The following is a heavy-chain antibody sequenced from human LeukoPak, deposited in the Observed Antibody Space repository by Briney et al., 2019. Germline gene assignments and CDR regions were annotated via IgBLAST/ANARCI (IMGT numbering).Heavy chain of an antibody. CDR1: GFSFSNYA. Sequence: PGGSLRLSCAASGFSFSNYAMSWVRQAPGKGLEWVANIKQDGSEKYYVDSVKGRFTISRDNAKNSLYLQMNSLRAEDTAVYYCARDLNYDDYPDYWGQGTLVTVSS. CDR2: IKQDGSEK. V-gene: IGHV3-7*01. D-gene: IGHD3-3*01. J-gene: IGHJ4*02. CDR3: ARDLNYDDYPDY.